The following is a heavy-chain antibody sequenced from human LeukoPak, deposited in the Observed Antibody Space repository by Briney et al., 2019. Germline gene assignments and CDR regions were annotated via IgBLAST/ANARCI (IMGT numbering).Heavy chain of an antibody. V-gene: IGHV4-59*01. CDR2: IYYSGST. CDR1: GCSISSYY. D-gene: IGHD3-22*01. J-gene: IGHJ4*02. Sequence: ASETLSLTCTVSGCSISSYYWSWIRQPPGKGLEWIGYIYYSGSTNYNPSLKSRVTISVDTSKNQFSLKLSSVTAADTAVYYCASLYYDSSGYQYYFDYWGQGTLVTVSS. CDR3: ASLYYDSSGYQYYFDY.